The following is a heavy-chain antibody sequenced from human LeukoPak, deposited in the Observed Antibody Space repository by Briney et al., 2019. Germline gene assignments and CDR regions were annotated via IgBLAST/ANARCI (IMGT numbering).Heavy chain of an antibody. CDR1: GFTFSDYY. D-gene: IGHD2-15*01. Sequence: GGSLRLSSAASGFTFSDYYLTWIRQAPGRGLEWISYINGSSSDTKYADSVKGRFTISRDNAKNSLYLLKNSLRAEDTAVYYCARRGTTYCTVDSCHPNYVDPWRQGTLVTVSS. CDR3: ARRGTTYCTVDSCHPNYVDP. J-gene: IGHJ5*02. V-gene: IGHV3-11*03. CDR2: INGSSSDT.